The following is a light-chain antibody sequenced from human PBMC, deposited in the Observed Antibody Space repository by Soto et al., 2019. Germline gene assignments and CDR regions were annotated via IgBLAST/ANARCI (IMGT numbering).Light chain of an antibody. V-gene: IGKV3-15*01. CDR3: QQYNNWPRT. CDR2: GAS. Sequence: EIVMMQSPATLSVSPGERATLSCRASQSVSSNLAWYQQKPGQAPRLLIYGASTRATGIPARFSGSGSGTEFTLTISSLQSEDFAVYYCQQYNNWPRTFGQGTK. CDR1: QSVSSN. J-gene: IGKJ1*01.